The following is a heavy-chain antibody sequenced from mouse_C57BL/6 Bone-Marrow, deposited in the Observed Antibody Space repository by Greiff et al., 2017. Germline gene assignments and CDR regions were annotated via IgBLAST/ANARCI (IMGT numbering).Heavy chain of an antibody. CDR2: INPSTGGT. D-gene: IGHD3-2*02. J-gene: IGHJ2*01. CDR3: ARSQLRLLHYFDY. Sequence: VQLKESGPELVKPGASVKISCKASGYSFTGYYMNWVKQSPEKSLEWIGEINPSTGGTTYNQKFKAKATLTVDKSSSTAYMQLKSLTSEDSAVYYCARSQLRLLHYFDYWCQGTTLTVSS. V-gene: IGHV1-42*01. CDR1: GYSFTGYY.